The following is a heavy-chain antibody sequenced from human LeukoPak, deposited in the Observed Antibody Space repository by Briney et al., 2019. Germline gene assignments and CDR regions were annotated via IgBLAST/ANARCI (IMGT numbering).Heavy chain of an antibody. J-gene: IGHJ3*02. V-gene: IGHV3-30*02. CDR1: GFTFSSYA. Sequence: GGSLRLSCAASGFTFSSYAMSWVRQAPGKGLEWVAFIRYDGSNKYYADSVKGRFTISRDNSKNTLYLQMNSLRAEDTAVYYCAKDIVVVPATIPDAFDIWGQGTMVTVSS. CDR3: AKDIVVVPATIPDAFDI. D-gene: IGHD2-2*01. CDR2: IRYDGSNK.